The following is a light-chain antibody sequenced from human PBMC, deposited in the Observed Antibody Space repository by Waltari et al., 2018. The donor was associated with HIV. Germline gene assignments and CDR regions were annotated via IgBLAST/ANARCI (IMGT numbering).Light chain of an antibody. Sequence: IVVTQSPLSLPVTPGEPASISCTSNQSLLYKNGYNYLDWYLQKPGQSQQLLIYFGSHRASGVPDRFSGSGSGTHVTRKISKLQTEDVGVYYCMQALQIPWTFGLGTKVEIK. J-gene: IGKJ1*01. CDR3: MQALQIPWT. CDR1: QSLLYKNGYNY. V-gene: IGKV2-28*01. CDR2: FGS.